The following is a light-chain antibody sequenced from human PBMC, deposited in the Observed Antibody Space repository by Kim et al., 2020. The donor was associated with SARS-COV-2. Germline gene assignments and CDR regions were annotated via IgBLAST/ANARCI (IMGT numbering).Light chain of an antibody. CDR1: SSIITRNY. Sequence: KTDTISSTRCSSIITRNYLQWYHHLPGSAPTTVIYEDNQRTSGVPDRFSGSIDSSSNSASLTISGLKTEDEADYYCQSYDSSTYVVFGGGTQLTVL. CDR2: EDN. J-gene: IGLJ2*01. CDR3: QSYDSSTYVV. V-gene: IGLV6-57*03.